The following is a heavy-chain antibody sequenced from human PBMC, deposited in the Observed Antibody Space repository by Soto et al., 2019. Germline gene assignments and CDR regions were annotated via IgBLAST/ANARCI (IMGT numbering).Heavy chain of an antibody. CDR3: ARPGTTSYYYYYGMDV. V-gene: IGHV5-10-1*01. Sequence: GESLKISCNGSGYSFTGYWISWVRQMPWKGLEWMGRIDPSDSYTNYSPSFQGHVTISADRSISTAYLQWSSLKASDTAMYYCARPGTTSYYYYYGMDVWGQGTTVTVSS. D-gene: IGHD1-7*01. J-gene: IGHJ6*02. CDR2: IDPSDSYT. CDR1: GYSFTGYW.